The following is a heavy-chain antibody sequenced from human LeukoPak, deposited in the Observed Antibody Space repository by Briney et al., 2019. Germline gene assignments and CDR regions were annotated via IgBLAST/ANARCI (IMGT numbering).Heavy chain of an antibody. V-gene: IGHV3-7*01. CDR2: IKQDGSEK. CDR3: ASTGYSSSWYGRGAFDI. J-gene: IGHJ3*02. Sequence: GGSLRLSCAASGFTFSSYAMSWVRQAPGKGLEWVANIKQDGSEKYYVDSVKGRFTISRDNAKNSLYLQMNSLRAEDTAVYYCASTGYSSSWYGRGAFDIWGQGTMVTVSS. CDR1: GFTFSSYA. D-gene: IGHD6-13*01.